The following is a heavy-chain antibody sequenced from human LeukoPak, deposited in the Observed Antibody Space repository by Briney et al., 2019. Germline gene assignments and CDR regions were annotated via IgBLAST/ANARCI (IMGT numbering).Heavy chain of an antibody. CDR3: ARQVVVAATPYFDY. CDR2: IYIGDSDT. Sequence: GESLKISCKGSGYSFTSYWIGWVRQMPGKGLEWMGVIYIGDSDTRYSPSFQGQVTISADKSISTAYLQWSSLKASDTAMHYCARQVVVAATPYFDYWGQGTLVTVSS. V-gene: IGHV5-51*01. D-gene: IGHD2-15*01. J-gene: IGHJ4*02. CDR1: GYSFTSYW.